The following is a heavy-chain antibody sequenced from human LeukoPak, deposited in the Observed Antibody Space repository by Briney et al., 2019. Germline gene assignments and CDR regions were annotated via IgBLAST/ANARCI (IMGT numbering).Heavy chain of an antibody. CDR1: GYTFTGYY. CDR3: ARDTGSYSFYYYYGMDV. CDR2: INPNSGGT. J-gene: IGHJ6*02. V-gene: IGHV1-2*04. Sequence: ASVKVSCKASGYTFTGYYMHWVRQAPGQGLEWIGWINPNSGGTNYAQKFQGWVTMTRDTSISTAYMELSRLRSDDTAVYYCARDTGSYSFYYYYGMDVWGQGTTVTVSS. D-gene: IGHD3-10*01.